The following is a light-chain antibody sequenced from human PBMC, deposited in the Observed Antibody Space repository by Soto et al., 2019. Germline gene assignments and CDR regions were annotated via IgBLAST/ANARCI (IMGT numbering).Light chain of an antibody. J-gene: IGKJ5*01. Sequence: EIVLTQSPGTLSLSPGERATLSCRASQSVSSTHLAWYQQKPGQAPRLLIYDASSRATGIPDRFSGSGSGTDFTLTITRLEPEDSAVYFCQQYTGPPTTFGQGTRLEIK. CDR2: DAS. CDR1: QSVSSTH. V-gene: IGKV3-20*01. CDR3: QQYTGPPTT.